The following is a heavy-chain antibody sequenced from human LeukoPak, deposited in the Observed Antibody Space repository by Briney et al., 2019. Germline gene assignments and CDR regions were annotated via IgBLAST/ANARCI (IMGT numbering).Heavy chain of an antibody. CDR1: GGSISSYY. CDR3: ARVPTIAAAGSKGAFDI. CDR2: IYYSGST. Sequence: SETLSLTCTVSGGSISSYYWSWIRQPPGKGLEWIGYIYYSGSTNYNPSLKSRVTISVDTSKDQFSLKLSSVTAADTAVYYCARVPTIAAAGSKGAFDIWGQGTMVTVSS. D-gene: IGHD6-13*01. J-gene: IGHJ3*02. V-gene: IGHV4-59*01.